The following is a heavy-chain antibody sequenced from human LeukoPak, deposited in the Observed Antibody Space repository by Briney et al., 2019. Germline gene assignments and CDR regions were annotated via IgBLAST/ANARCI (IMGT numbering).Heavy chain of an antibody. CDR2: IYHSGST. CDR1: AGSISSGSW. Sequence: SETLSLTCAVSAGSISSGSWWDWVRQPPGKGLEWIGEIYHSGSTNYNPSLKSRVTISLDKSKNQFSLKLYSVTAADTAVYYCARYRGASGYHFDYWGQGTLVTVSS. CDR3: ARYRGASGYHFDY. D-gene: IGHD5-12*01. J-gene: IGHJ4*02. V-gene: IGHV4-4*02.